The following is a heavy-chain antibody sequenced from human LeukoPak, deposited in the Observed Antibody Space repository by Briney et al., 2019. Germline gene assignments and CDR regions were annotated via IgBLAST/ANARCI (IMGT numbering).Heavy chain of an antibody. CDR3: AMYNWNYWFDP. CDR2: THYSGAT. CDR1: GGSISSYY. V-gene: IGHV4-59*12. D-gene: IGHD1-7*01. J-gene: IGHJ5*02. Sequence: SETLSLTCTVAGGSISSYYWSWLRQPPGKGLEYIGYTHYSGATNYNPSLKSRVTISLDTSGNQFSLKLSSVTAEDTAVYYCAMYNWNYWFDPWGQGTLVTVSS.